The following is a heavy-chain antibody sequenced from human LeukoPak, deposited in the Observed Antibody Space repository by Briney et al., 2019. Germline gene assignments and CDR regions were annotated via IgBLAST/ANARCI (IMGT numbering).Heavy chain of an antibody. V-gene: IGHV1-18*01. J-gene: IGHJ4*02. CDR3: ARYRRIAVAGTIMSY. CDR2: ISAYNGNT. D-gene: IGHD6-19*01. Sequence: ASVKVSCKASGYTFTSYGISWVRQAPGQGLEWMGWISAYNGNTNYAQKLQGRVTMTTDTSTSTAYMELRSLRSDDTAVYYCARYRRIAVAGTIMSYWGQGTLVTVSS. CDR1: GYTFTSYG.